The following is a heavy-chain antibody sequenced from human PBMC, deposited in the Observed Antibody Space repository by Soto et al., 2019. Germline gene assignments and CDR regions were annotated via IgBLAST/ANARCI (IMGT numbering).Heavy chain of an antibody. D-gene: IGHD6-13*01. CDR2: ISSNGGTT. CDR1: GFTFSSYA. J-gene: IGHJ4*02. CDR3: VKGYSSTWYYFDY. Sequence: SGGSLRLSCSASGFTFSSYAMHWVRQAPGKGLEFVSGISSNGGTTYYADSVKGRFTISRDNSKNTLYLQMSSLRAEDTAVYYCVKGYSSTWYYFDYWGQGTLVTVSS. V-gene: IGHV3-64D*06.